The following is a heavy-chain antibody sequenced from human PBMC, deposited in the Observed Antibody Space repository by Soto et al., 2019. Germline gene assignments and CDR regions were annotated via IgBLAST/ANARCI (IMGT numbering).Heavy chain of an antibody. V-gene: IGHV5-51*01. CDR3: ARTTRTGDSSGYYSNYYYYGMDV. J-gene: IGHJ6*02. Sequence: GESLKISCKGSGYSFTSYWIGWVRQMPGKGLEWMGIIYPGDSDTRYSPSFQGQVTISADKSISTAYLQWGSLKASDTAMYYCARTTRTGDSSGYYSNYYYYGMDVWGQGTTVTVSS. CDR1: GYSFTSYW. CDR2: IYPGDSDT. D-gene: IGHD3-22*01.